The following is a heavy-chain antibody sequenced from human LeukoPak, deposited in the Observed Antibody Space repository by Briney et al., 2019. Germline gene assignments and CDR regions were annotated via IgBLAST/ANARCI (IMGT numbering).Heavy chain of an antibody. D-gene: IGHD1-26*01. Sequence: GASVKVSCKASGYTFTSYGISWVRQARGQGLEWMGGIIPIFGTANYAQKFQGRVTITADESTSTAYMELSSLRSEDTAVYYCARGLVGATPFDYWGQGTLVTVSS. CDR1: GYTFTSYG. V-gene: IGHV1-69*13. J-gene: IGHJ4*02. CDR3: ARGLVGATPFDY. CDR2: IIPIFGTA.